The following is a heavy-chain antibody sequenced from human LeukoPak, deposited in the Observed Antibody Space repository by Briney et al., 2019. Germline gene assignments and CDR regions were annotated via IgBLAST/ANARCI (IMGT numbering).Heavy chain of an antibody. CDR1: GFTISDYS. Sequence: PGGSLRLSCAASGFTISDYSMNWVRRAPGKGLEWISYIRKITTTTYYADSVRGRFASSRDNAKNAVYLQMNSLRDDDTAVYYCTRDPEALDYWGQGTLVTVSS. CDR3: TRDPEALDY. J-gene: IGHJ4*02. V-gene: IGHV3-48*02. CDR2: IRKITTTT.